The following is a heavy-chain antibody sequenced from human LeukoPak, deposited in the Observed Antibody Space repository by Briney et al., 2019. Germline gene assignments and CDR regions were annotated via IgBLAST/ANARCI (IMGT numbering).Heavy chain of an antibody. V-gene: IGHV1-24*01. Sequence: ASVKVSCKVSGYTLTELSMHWVRQAPGKGLEWMGGFDPEDGETIYAQKFQGRVTMTEGTSTDTAYMELSSLRSEDTAVYYCATGNGASFDYWGQGTLVTVSS. CDR3: ATGNGASFDY. D-gene: IGHD4-17*01. J-gene: IGHJ4*02. CDR2: FDPEDGET. CDR1: GYTLTELS.